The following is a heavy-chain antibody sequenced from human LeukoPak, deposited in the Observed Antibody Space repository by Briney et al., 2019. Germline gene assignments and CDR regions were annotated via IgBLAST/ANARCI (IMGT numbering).Heavy chain of an antibody. V-gene: IGHV3-30*04. J-gene: IGHJ3*02. CDR2: ISYDGSNK. CDR3: ARVRARYYDILTGSKKDAFDI. CDR1: GFTFSSYA. D-gene: IGHD3-9*01. Sequence: GGSLRLSCAASGFTFSSYAMHWVRQAPGKGLEWVAVISYDGSNKYYADSVKGRFTISRDNSKNTLYLQMSSLRAEDTAVYYCARVRARYYDILTGSKKDAFDIWGQGTVVTVSS.